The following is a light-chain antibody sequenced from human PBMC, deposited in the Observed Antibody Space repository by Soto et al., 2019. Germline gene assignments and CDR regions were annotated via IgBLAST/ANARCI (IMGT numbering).Light chain of an antibody. V-gene: IGKV3-11*01. CDR1: QRFSSY. CDR2: DAS. CDR3: QQRSNWPVT. Sequence: EIVLTQSPGTLSLSPGERATLSCRASQRFSSYLAWYQQKPGQAPRLLIYDASTRTTGISARFSGSGSGTDFTLTISSLEPEDFAVYYCQQRSNWPVTFGQGTKVEVK. J-gene: IGKJ1*01.